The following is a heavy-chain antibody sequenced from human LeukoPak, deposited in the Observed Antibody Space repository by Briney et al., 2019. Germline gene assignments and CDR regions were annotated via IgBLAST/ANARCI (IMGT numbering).Heavy chain of an antibody. CDR3: ARARRNYDFWSGILGY. D-gene: IGHD3-3*01. Sequence: ASVKVSCKASGYTFTSYGISWVRQAPGQGLEWMGWISAYNGNTNYAQKFQGRVTMTTDTSTSTAYMEVRSLRSDDTAVYYCARARRNYDFWSGILGYWGQGTLVTVSS. CDR2: ISAYNGNT. CDR1: GYTFTSYG. V-gene: IGHV1-18*01. J-gene: IGHJ4*02.